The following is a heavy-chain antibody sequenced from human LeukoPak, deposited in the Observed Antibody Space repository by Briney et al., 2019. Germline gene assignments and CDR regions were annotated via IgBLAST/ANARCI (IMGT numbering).Heavy chain of an antibody. Sequence: SQTLSLTCAVSGGSISSGGYSWSWIRQPPGKGLEWIGYIYHSGSTYYNPSLKSRVTISVDRSKNRFSLKLSSVIAADTAVYYCARAQRFVDYWGQGTLVTVSS. CDR2: IYHSGST. J-gene: IGHJ4*02. D-gene: IGHD3-3*01. CDR1: GGSISSGGYS. CDR3: ARAQRFVDY. V-gene: IGHV4-30-2*01.